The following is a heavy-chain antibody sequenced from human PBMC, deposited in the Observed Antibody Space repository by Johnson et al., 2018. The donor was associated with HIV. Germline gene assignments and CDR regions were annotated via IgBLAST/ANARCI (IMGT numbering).Heavy chain of an antibody. J-gene: IGHJ3*02. CDR3: AREGGYSSSWYGGYGREDAFDI. V-gene: IGHV3-13*01. Sequence: VQLVESGGGLVQPGGSLRLSCAASGFTFSIYAMHWVRQATGKGLEWVSAIGTAGDTYYPGSVKGRFTISSANAKNSLYLQMNSLRAEDTAVYYCAREGGYSSSWYGGYGREDAFDIWGQGTMVTVSS. D-gene: IGHD6-13*01. CDR2: IGTAGDT. CDR1: GFTFSIYA.